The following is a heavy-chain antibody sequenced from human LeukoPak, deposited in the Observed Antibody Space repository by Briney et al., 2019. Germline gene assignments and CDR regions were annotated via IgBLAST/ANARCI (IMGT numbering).Heavy chain of an antibody. CDR3: ARCRGAELFRYFDWLRENWFDP. Sequence: GASVKVSCKASGYTFTSYGISWVRQAPGQGLEWMGWISAYNGNTNYAQKLQGRVTMTTDTSTSTAYMELRSLRSDDTAVYYCARCRGAELFRYFDWLRENWFDPWGQGTLVTVSS. CDR2: ISAYNGNT. CDR1: GYTFTSYG. V-gene: IGHV1-18*04. D-gene: IGHD3-9*01. J-gene: IGHJ5*02.